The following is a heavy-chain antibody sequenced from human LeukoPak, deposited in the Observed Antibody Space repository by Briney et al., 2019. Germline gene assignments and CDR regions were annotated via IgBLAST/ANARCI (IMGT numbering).Heavy chain of an antibody. CDR1: GGTFSSYA. J-gene: IGHJ3*02. CDR3: ATPIQLERTGAFDI. D-gene: IGHD1-1*01. V-gene: IGHV1-69*13. Sequence: GASVKVSCKASGGTFSSYAISWVRQAPGQGLEWMGGIIPIFGTANYAQKFQGRVTITAGESTSTAYMELSSLRSEDTAVYYCATPIQLERTGAFDIWGQGTMVTVSS. CDR2: IIPIFGTA.